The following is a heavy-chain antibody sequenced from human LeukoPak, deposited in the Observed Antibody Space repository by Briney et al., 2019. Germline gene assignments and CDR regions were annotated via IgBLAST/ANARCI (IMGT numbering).Heavy chain of an antibody. D-gene: IGHD2-2*02. V-gene: IGHV4-59*01. J-gene: IGHJ6*02. CDR1: GGSISSYY. CDR2: IYSSGST. Sequence: SETLSLTCTVSGGSISSYYWSWIRQPPGKGLEWIGDIYSSGSTNYNPSLKSRVTISVDTSKNQFSLKVSSVTAADTAVYYCARVGCSSTSCSTNYGMDVWGQGTTVTVSS. CDR3: ARVGCSSTSCSTNYGMDV.